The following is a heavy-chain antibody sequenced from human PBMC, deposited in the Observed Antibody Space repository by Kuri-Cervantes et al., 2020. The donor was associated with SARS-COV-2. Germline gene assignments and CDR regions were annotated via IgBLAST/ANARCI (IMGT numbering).Heavy chain of an antibody. D-gene: IGHD6-6*01. CDR1: GGSISSNW. CDR3: ARTYSSSSLFYDY. Sequence: GSLRLSCTVSGGSISSNWWSWVRQPPGKGLEWIGEIYHSGSTNYNPSLKSRVTISVDKSKNQFSLKLSSVTAADTAVYYCARTYSSSSLFYDYWGQGTLVTVSS. CDR2: IYHSGST. J-gene: IGHJ4*02. V-gene: IGHV4-4*02.